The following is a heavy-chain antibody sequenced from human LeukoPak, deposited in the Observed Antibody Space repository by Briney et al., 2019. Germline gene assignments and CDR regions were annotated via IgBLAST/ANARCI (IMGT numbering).Heavy chain of an antibody. Sequence: GGSLRLSCVVSGIPFSDYYMNWIRQAPGKGLGWISYISSSSSYRDYAASVKGRFTISRDNAKNVLYLQMNSLRVEDTAVYYCAAGTAADYWGLGTLVAVSS. D-gene: IGHD6-13*01. J-gene: IGHJ4*02. CDR2: ISSSSSYR. CDR1: GIPFSDYY. V-gene: IGHV3-11*03. CDR3: AAGTAADY.